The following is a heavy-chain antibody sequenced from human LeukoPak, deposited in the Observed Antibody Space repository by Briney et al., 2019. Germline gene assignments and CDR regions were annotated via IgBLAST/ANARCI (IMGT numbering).Heavy chain of an antibody. CDR1: GLTFSTYV. J-gene: IGHJ4*02. V-gene: IGHV3-15*01. CDR2: IKSNTDGGTT. D-gene: IGHD3-22*01. Sequence: GGSLRLSCAASGLTFSTYVMNWVRQAPGKGLEWVGRIKSNTDGGTTDYAAPVKGRFTISRADSKNTLYLQMKSLTIEDTAVYYCTTDGYFDTSGYFYPHDYWGQGTLVTVSS. CDR3: TTDGYFDTSGYFYPHDY.